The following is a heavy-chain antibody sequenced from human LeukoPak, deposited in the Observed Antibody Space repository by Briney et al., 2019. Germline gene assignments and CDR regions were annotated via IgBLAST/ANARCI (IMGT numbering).Heavy chain of an antibody. CDR2: IIPIFGTA. J-gene: IGHJ4*02. CDR1: GYTFTDYY. D-gene: IGHD4-11*01. CDR3: ARDYSNYYFDY. Sequence: GATVKISCKVSGYTFTDYYMHWVQQAPGQGLEWMGGIIPIFGTANYAQKFQGRVTITADESTSTAYMELSSLRSEDTAVYYCARDYSNYYFDYWGQGTLVTVSS. V-gene: IGHV1-69*13.